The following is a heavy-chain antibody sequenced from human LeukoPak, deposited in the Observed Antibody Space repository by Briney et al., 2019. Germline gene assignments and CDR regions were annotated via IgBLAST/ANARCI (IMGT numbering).Heavy chain of an antibody. V-gene: IGHV1-2*02. Sequence: ASVKVSCKASGYSFTDYYMHWVRQAPGQGLEWMGWINPNSGGTNYAQKFQARVTMTRDTSISTAYMELSRLRSDDTAVYYCARDLGRYYYASGSYYSYYMDVWGKGTTVTVSS. CDR2: INPNSGGT. CDR1: GYSFTDYY. J-gene: IGHJ6*03. D-gene: IGHD3-10*01. CDR3: ARDLGRYYYASGSYYSYYMDV.